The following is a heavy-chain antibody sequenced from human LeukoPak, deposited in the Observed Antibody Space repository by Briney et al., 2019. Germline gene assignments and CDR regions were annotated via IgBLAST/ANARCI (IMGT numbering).Heavy chain of an antibody. Sequence: GGSLRLSCAASGFTFSSCSMNWVRQAPGKGLEWVSYISSSSNTIYYADSVKGRFTISRDNAKNSLYLQMNSLRAEDTAVYYCAKDRGIVVVMSGFDYWGQGTLVTVSS. CDR1: GFTFSSCS. CDR3: AKDRGIVVVMSGFDY. V-gene: IGHV3-48*04. J-gene: IGHJ4*02. D-gene: IGHD3-22*01. CDR2: ISSSSNTI.